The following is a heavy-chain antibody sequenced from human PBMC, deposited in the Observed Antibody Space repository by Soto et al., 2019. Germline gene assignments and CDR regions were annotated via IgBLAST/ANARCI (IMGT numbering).Heavy chain of an antibody. Sequence: QVQLVESGGGVVQPGRSLRLSCAASGFTLSSYGMHWVRQAPGKGLEWVAGTSYDESNRYYADSVKGRFTVSRDNSKKTLYLQMNSLRAEDTAVYYCARDGGDGYNRRFDHWGQGTLVTVSS. CDR1: GFTLSSYG. CDR3: ARDGGDGYNRRFDH. V-gene: IGHV3-30*03. CDR2: TSYDESNR. D-gene: IGHD5-12*01. J-gene: IGHJ5*02.